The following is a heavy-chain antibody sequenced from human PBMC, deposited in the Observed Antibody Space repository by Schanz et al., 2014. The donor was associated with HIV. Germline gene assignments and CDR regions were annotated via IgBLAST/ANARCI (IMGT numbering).Heavy chain of an antibody. CDR3: ARGRDIYYYDSSGQAHLLSVDSNAFDI. J-gene: IGHJ3*02. CDR2: IKQDGSEK. Sequence: EVQLVESGGGLVQPGGSLRLSCAASEFTFSGYWMTWVRQAPGKGLEWVANIKQDGSEKYYVDSVKGRFTISRDNAKKSLYLQMNSLRAEDTAVYYCARGRDIYYYDSSGQAHLLSVDSNAFDIWGQGTMVTVSP. CDR1: EFTFSGYW. V-gene: IGHV3-7*01. D-gene: IGHD3-22*01.